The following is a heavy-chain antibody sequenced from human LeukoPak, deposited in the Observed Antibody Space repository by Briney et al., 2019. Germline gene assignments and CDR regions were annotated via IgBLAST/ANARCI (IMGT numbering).Heavy chain of an antibody. Sequence: ASVKVSCKASGYTFTSYGISWVRQAPGQGLEWMGWISAYNGNTNYAQKLQGRVTMTTDTSTSTAYMELRSLRSDDTAVYYCARAGGDPYDYSNWFDPLGQGTLVTVSS. CDR2: ISAYNGNT. CDR3: ARAGGDPYDYSNWFDP. D-gene: IGHD4-11*01. J-gene: IGHJ5*02. V-gene: IGHV1-18*01. CDR1: GYTFTSYG.